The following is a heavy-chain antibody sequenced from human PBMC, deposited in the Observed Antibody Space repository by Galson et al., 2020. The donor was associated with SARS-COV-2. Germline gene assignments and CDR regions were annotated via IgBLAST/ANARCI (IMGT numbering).Heavy chain of an antibody. Sequence: SETLSLTCTVSGGSISSYYWSWIRQPPGKGLEWIGYIYYSGSTNYNPSLKSRVTISVDTSKNQFSLKLSSVTAADTAVYYCARDGYGEGNFDYWGQGTLVTVSS. CDR1: GGSISSYY. CDR3: ARDGYGEGNFDY. V-gene: IGHV4-59*01. J-gene: IGHJ4*02. CDR2: IYYSGST. D-gene: IGHD4-17*01.